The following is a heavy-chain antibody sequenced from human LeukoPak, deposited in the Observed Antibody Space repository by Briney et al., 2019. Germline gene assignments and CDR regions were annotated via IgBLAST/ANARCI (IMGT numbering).Heavy chain of an antibody. CDR2: ISWNSGSI. Sequence: GGSLRLSCAASGFTFDDYAMHWVRQAPGKGLEWVSGISWNSGSIGYADSVKGRFTISRDNAKNSLYLQMNSLRAEDTALYYCAKGIRGWYYFDYWGQGTLVTVSS. CDR3: AKGIRGWYYFDY. D-gene: IGHD6-19*01. J-gene: IGHJ4*02. V-gene: IGHV3-9*01. CDR1: GFTFDDYA.